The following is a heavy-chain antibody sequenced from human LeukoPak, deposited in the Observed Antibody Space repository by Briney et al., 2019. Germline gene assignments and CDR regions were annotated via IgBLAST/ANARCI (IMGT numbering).Heavy chain of an antibody. Sequence: GRSLRLSCAASGFTFSSYAMHWVRQAPGKGLEWVAVISYDGSNKYYADSVKGRFTISRDNSKNTLYLQVNSLRAEDTAVYYCARSGGYYELVYWGQGTLVTVSS. CDR2: ISYDGSNK. D-gene: IGHD1-26*01. V-gene: IGHV3-30-3*01. CDR3: ARSGGYYELVY. J-gene: IGHJ4*02. CDR1: GFTFSSYA.